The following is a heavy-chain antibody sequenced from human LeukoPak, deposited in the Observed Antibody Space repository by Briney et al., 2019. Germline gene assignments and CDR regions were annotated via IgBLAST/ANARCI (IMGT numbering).Heavy chain of an antibody. Sequence: GASVTVSCKPSGYTFTAYYLHWVRQAPGQGLEWMGWINPTSGGTHYAQKFQGRVTMTRDTSISTAYMELSRLTSDDTAVYYCAREGIAEPDTNWFDPWGQGTLVTVSS. V-gene: IGHV1-2*02. D-gene: IGHD6-13*01. CDR3: AREGIAEPDTNWFDP. CDR2: INPTSGGT. J-gene: IGHJ5*02. CDR1: GYTFTAYY.